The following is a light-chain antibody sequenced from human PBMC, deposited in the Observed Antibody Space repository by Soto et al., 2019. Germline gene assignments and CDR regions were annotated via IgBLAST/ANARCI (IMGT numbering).Light chain of an antibody. J-gene: IGKJ1*01. CDR3: MQALQTPPWT. CDR2: LGS. CDR1: QSLLHSNGYNY. V-gene: IGKV2-28*01. Sequence: DIVMTQSPLSLPVTPGEPASISCRSSQSLLHSNGYNYLDWYLQKTGQSPQLLIYLGSNRASGVPDRFSGRGSGTDFTLKISRVEAEDVGVYYCMQALQTPPWTFGQGTKVEIK.